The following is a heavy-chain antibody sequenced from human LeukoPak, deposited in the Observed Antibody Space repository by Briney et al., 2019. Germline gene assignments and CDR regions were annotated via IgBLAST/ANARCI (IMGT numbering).Heavy chain of an antibody. J-gene: IGHJ4*02. V-gene: IGHV3-21*01. CDR2: ISSSSSYI. Sequence: PSETLSLTCTVSGDSISTSNSYWGWIRQPPGKGLEWVSSISSSSSYIYYADSVKGRFTISRDNAKNSLYLQMNSLRAEDTAVYYCARDPLGNIVATIPSIDYWGQGTLATVSS. CDR3: ARDPLGNIVATIPSIDY. D-gene: IGHD5-12*01. CDR1: GDSISTSN.